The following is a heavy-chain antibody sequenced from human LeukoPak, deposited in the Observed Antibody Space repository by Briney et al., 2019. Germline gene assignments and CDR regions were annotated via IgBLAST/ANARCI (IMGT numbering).Heavy chain of an antibody. D-gene: IGHD2-2*01. V-gene: IGHV1-2*02. CDR1: GYTFTSYY. CDR3: ARGARYCSSTSCQPSDWFDP. Sequence: ASVKVSCKASGYTFTSYYMHWVRQAPGQGLEWMGWINPNSGGTNYAQKFQGRVTMTRDTSISTAYMELSRLRSDDTAVYYCARGARYCSSTSCQPSDWFDPWGQGTLVTVSS. J-gene: IGHJ5*02. CDR2: INPNSGGT.